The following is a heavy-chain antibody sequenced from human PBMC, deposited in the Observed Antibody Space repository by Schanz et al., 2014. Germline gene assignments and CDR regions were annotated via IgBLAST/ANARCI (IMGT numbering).Heavy chain of an antibody. D-gene: IGHD5-18*01. CDR2: IITSNGNT. V-gene: IGHV1-18*01. CDR1: GYTFTDYG. Sequence: QVQVVQSGAEVKKPGASVKVSCKASGYTFTDYGVIWVRQAPGQGLEWMGWIITSNGNTNYIQKLQGRVTMTTDTSTSTAYMELRNLRSDDTTVYYCTRGGYSYALSAFDIWGRGTMVTDSS. CDR3: TRGGYSYALSAFDI. J-gene: IGHJ3*02.